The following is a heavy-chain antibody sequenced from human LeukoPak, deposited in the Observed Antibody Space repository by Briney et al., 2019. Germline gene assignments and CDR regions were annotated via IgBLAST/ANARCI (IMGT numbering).Heavy chain of an antibody. CDR1: GYTFTSYY. Sequence: ASVKVSCKASGYTFTSYYMHWVRQAPGQGLEWMGIINPSGGSTSYAQKFQGRVTMTRDTSTSTVYMELSSQRSEDTAVYYCATLARTTLYNDYWGQGTLVTVSS. CDR2: INPSGGST. D-gene: IGHD1-26*01. CDR3: ATLARTTLYNDY. V-gene: IGHV1-46*01. J-gene: IGHJ4*02.